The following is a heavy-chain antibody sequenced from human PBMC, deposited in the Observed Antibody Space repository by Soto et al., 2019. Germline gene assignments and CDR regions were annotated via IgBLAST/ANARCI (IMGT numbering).Heavy chain of an antibody. CDR2: IIPLFRTP. J-gene: IGHJ6*02. CDR3: ARDNDRLQLGGNYYYILDV. CDR1: GGTFSSSA. Sequence: QVQLVQSGAEMKEPGSSVKVSCKTSGGTFSSSAISWLRQAPGQGLEWMGGIIPLFRTPDYAQKFQCRVTIAADESTSTAYMEMSILRSEDTAVYYCARDNDRLQLGGNYYYILDVWGQGTTITVSS. D-gene: IGHD4-4*01. V-gene: IGHV1-69*12.